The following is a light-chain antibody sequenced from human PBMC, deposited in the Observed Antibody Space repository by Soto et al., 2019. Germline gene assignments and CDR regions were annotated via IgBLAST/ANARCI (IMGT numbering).Light chain of an antibody. V-gene: IGLV2-14*01. CDR3: SSYTSSATYV. Sequence: QSVLTQPASVSGSPGQSITISCTGTSSDIGAYNYVSWYQQHPGKAPKLMIYDVSNRPSGLSNRFSGSKSGNTASLTISGLQAEDEDDYYCSSYTSSATYVFGTGTKVTVL. CDR1: SSDIGAYNY. CDR2: DVS. J-gene: IGLJ1*01.